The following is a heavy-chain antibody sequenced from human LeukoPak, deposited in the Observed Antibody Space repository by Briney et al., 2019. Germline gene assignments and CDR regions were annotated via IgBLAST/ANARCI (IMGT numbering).Heavy chain of an antibody. Sequence: ASVKVSCKASGYTFTSYYMHWVRQAPGQGLEWMGWINPNSGGTNYAQKFQGRVTMTRDTSISTAYMELSRLRSDDTAVYYCARVGTTVTTVWFDPWGQGTLVTVSS. CDR1: GYTFTSYY. D-gene: IGHD4-17*01. CDR2: INPNSGGT. J-gene: IGHJ5*02. CDR3: ARVGTTVTTVWFDP. V-gene: IGHV1-2*02.